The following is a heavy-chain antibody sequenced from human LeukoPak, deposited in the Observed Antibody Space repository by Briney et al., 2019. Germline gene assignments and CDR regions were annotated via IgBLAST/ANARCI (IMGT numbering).Heavy chain of an antibody. CDR1: GFTFSSYG. CDR2: IRYDGSNK. J-gene: IGHJ4*02. Sequence: GGSLRLSCAASGFTFSSYGMHWVRQAPGKGLEWVAFIRYDGSNKYYADSVKGRFTISRDNSKNTLYLQMNSLRAEDTAVYYCAKVTISSVRGGCWGQGTLVTVSS. D-gene: IGHD3-10*01. V-gene: IGHV3-30*02. CDR3: AKVTISSVRGGC.